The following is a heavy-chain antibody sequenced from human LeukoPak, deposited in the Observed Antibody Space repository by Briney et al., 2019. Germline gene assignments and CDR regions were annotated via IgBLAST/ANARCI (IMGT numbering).Heavy chain of an antibody. CDR1: GYSFTGYY. D-gene: IGHD3-22*01. CDR3: ARDVGGYSVGFAVY. Sequence: ASVKVSCKASGYSFTGYYMHWVRQAPGQGLEWMGWFNPNSGATNYAQKFQGRVTMTRDMSISTAYMELSSLRSDDTAVYYCARDVGGYSVGFAVYWGQGTLVTVSS. V-gene: IGHV1-2*02. CDR2: FNPNSGAT. J-gene: IGHJ4*02.